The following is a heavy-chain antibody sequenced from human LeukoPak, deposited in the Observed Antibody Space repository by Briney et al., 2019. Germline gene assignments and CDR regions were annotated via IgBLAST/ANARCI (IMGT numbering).Heavy chain of an antibody. D-gene: IGHD3-9*01. J-gene: IGHJ4*02. V-gene: IGHV3-23*01. CDR2: ISGSGGST. Sequence: GGSLRLSCAASGFTFSSYAMSWVRQAPGKGLERVSAISGSGGSTYYADSVKGRFTISRDNSKNTLYLQMNSLRAEDTAVYYCAKVYDILTGYSNFDYWGQGTLVTVSS. CDR3: AKVYDILTGYSNFDY. CDR1: GFTFSSYA.